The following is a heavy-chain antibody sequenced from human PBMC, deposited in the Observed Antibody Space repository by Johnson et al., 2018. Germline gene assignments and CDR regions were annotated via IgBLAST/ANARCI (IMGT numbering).Heavy chain of an antibody. CDR2: FGGSGGSI. Sequence: VQLVESGGGLVQPGGSLRLSCAASGFTFSNYAMSWVRQGPGKGLEWISHFGGSGGSIYYADSMKGRFTISRDNSKNTLYLQMKSLRAEDTAVYYCAKDFGAAVAGTFDHWGQGTLVTVSS. V-gene: IGHV3-23*04. J-gene: IGHJ4*02. CDR1: GFTFSNYA. CDR3: AKDFGAAVAGTFDH. D-gene: IGHD6-13*01.